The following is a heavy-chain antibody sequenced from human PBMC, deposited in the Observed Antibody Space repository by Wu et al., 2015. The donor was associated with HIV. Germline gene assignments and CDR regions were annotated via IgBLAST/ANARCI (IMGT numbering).Heavy chain of an antibody. CDR1: GYNFVNYY. CDR2: IDPNNGRA. D-gene: IGHD6-19*01. Sequence: QGQLVQSGAEVREPGASVMVSCKASGYNFVNYYIHWVRQTPGEGLEWVGWIDPNNGRAQYARRFQGRVTITRDTSLTTVYLDLSRLKSDDTAMYYCAREWAVAGPLMSADEEYWYFDLWGRGTLATVSS. J-gene: IGHJ2*01. CDR3: AREWAVAGPLMSADEEYWYFDL. V-gene: IGHV1-2*02.